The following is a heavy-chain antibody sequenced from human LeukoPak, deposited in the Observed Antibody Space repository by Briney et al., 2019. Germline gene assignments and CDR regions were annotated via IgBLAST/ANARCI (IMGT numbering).Heavy chain of an antibody. CDR3: ARLSGTMVSHNWFDP. D-gene: IGHD4/OR15-4a*01. J-gene: IGHJ5*02. CDR1: GHRFTDYY. V-gene: IGHV1-2*02. Sequence: ASVKVSCKAAGHRFTDYYFHWVRQAPGEGLEWMGWINPNSGDTVYAQNFQGRVTMTSDTSITTAYMELRRLRSDDTAVYYCARLSGTMVSHNWFDPWGQGTLVTVSS. CDR2: INPNSGDT.